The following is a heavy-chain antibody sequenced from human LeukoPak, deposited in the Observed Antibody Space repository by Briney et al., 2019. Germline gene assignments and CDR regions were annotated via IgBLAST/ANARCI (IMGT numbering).Heavy chain of an antibody. CDR3: ARCGYDYVWGSYKDWFDP. CDR2: INHSGST. CDR1: GGSFSGYY. J-gene: IGHJ5*02. V-gene: IGHV4-34*01. Sequence: SETLCLTCAVYGGSFSGYYWSWIRQPPGKGLEWIGEINHSGSTNYNPSLKSRVTISVDTSKNQFSLKLSSVTAADTAVYYCARCGYDYVWGSYKDWFDPWGQGTLHTVCS. D-gene: IGHD3-16*01.